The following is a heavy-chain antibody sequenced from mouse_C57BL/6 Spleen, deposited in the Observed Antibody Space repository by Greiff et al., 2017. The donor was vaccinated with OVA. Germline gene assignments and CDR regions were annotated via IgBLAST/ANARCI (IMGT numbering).Heavy chain of an antibody. CDR1: GFSFTSYG. J-gene: IGHJ2*01. CDR3: ARHRNYYGSSYFDY. CDR2: IWSDGST. D-gene: IGHD1-1*01. Sequence: QVQLQQSGPGLVAPSQSLSITCTVSGFSFTSYGVHWVRQPPGKGLEWLVVIWSDGSTTYNSALNSILSISKDNSKSQVFLKMNSLQTDDTAMYYCARHRNYYGSSYFDYWGQGTTLTVSS. V-gene: IGHV2-6-1*01.